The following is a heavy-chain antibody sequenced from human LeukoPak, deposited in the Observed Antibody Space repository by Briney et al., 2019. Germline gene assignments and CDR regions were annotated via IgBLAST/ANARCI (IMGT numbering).Heavy chain of an antibody. Sequence: SETLSLTYTVSGGSISSGGYYWSWIRQHPGEGLEWIGYIHYSGTTYYNPSLKSRVTISVATSKNQFSLKLTSVTAADTAVYYCANYDSSGYYTFAFWGQGTLVTVSS. CDR2: IHYSGTT. D-gene: IGHD3-22*01. J-gene: IGHJ4*02. CDR1: GGSISSGGYY. CDR3: ANYDSSGYYTFAF. V-gene: IGHV4-31*03.